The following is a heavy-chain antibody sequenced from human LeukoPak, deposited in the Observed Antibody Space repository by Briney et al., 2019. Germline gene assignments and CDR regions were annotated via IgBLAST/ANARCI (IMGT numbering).Heavy chain of an antibody. CDR3: AREPPTIIAAAGTVDY. Sequence: PGGSLRLSCAASGFTFSSYEMNWVRQAPGKGLEWVSYISSSGSTIYYADSAKGRFTISRDNAKNSLYLQMNSLRAEDTAVYYCAREPPTIIAAAGTVDYWGQGTLVTVSS. CDR2: ISSSGSTI. D-gene: IGHD6-13*01. J-gene: IGHJ4*02. V-gene: IGHV3-48*03. CDR1: GFTFSSYE.